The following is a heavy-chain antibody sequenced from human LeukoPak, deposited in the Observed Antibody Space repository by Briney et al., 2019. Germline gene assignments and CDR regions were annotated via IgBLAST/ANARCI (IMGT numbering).Heavy chain of an antibody. V-gene: IGHV1-18*01. Sequence: ASVKVSCKASGYTFTSYGISWVRQAPGQGLEWMGWISAYNGNTNYAQKLQGRVTMTTDTSTSTAYMELRSLRSDDTAVYYCAYNYGSGSYYYFDYWGQGTLVTVSS. CDR1: GYTFTSYG. J-gene: IGHJ4*02. CDR3: AYNYGSGSYYYFDY. D-gene: IGHD3-10*01. CDR2: ISAYNGNT.